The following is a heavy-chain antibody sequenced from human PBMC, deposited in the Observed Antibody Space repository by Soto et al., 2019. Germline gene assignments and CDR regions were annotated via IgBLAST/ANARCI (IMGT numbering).Heavy chain of an antibody. D-gene: IGHD6-19*01. Sequence: QVQLQESGPGLVKPSQTLSLTCTVSGGSISSGDYYWSWIRQPPGKGLEWIGYIYYSGSTYYNPSLKSRVTISVDTSKNQFSLKLSSVTAADTAVYYCARVGLGPSIAVADDDWYFDLWGRGTLVTVSS. CDR3: ARVGLGPSIAVADDDWYFDL. J-gene: IGHJ2*01. CDR1: GGSISSGDYY. V-gene: IGHV4-30-4*01. CDR2: IYYSGST.